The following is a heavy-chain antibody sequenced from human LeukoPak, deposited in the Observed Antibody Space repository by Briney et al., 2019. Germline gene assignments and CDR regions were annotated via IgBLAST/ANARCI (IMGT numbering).Heavy chain of an antibody. Sequence: SETLSLTCTVSGGSISSYYWSRIRQPPGKGLEWIGYIYYSGSTNYNPSLKSRVTISVDTSKNQFSLKLSSVTAADTAVYYCARDNYYYDRGGAFGIWGQGTMVTVSS. CDR2: IYYSGST. V-gene: IGHV4-59*01. D-gene: IGHD3-22*01. CDR1: GGSISSYY. J-gene: IGHJ3*02. CDR3: ARDNYYYDRGGAFGI.